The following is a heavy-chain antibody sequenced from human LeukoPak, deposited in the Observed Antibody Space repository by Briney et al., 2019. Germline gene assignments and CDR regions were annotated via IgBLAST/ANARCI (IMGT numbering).Heavy chain of an antibody. CDR1: GGTFSSYT. CDR2: IIPILGIG. D-gene: IGHD3-22*01. J-gene: IGHJ4*02. V-gene: IGHV1-69*02. CDR3: ARALSTHYYDSSGYSN. Sequence: VASVKVSCKASGGTFSSYTISWVRQAPGQGLEWMGRIIPILGIGNYAQKFQGRVTITADKSTSTAYMELSSLRSEDTAVYYCARALSTHYYDSSGYSNWGQGTLVTVSS.